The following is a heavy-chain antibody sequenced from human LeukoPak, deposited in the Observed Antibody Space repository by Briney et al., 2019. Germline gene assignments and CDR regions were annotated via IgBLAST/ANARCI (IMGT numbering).Heavy chain of an antibody. CDR3: ARGYSSSWAFDY. Sequence: ASVNVSCKASGYTFTSYGISWVRQAPGQGLEWMGWISAYNGNTKYAQKFQGRVTMTTDTSTSTAYMELRSLRSDDTAVYYCARGYSSSWAFDYWGQGTLVTVSS. V-gene: IGHV1-18*01. CDR1: GYTFTSYG. D-gene: IGHD6-13*01. J-gene: IGHJ4*02. CDR2: ISAYNGNT.